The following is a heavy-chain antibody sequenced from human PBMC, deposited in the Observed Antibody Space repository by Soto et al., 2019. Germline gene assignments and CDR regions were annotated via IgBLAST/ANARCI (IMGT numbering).Heavy chain of an antibody. D-gene: IGHD1-26*01. CDR1: GGSISSGDYY. J-gene: IGHJ4*02. Sequence: SETLSLTCTVSGGSISSGDYYWRWIRQPPGKGLEWIGYIYYSGSTYYNPSLKSRVTISVDTSKNQFSLKLSSVTAADTAVYYCARDSSVGASHYWGQGTRVTVSS. V-gene: IGHV4-30-4*01. CDR2: IYYSGST. CDR3: ARDSSVGASHY.